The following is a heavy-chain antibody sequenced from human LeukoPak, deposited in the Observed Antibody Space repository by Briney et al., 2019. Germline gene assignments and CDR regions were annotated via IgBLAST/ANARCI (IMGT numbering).Heavy chain of an antibody. CDR2: ISSSSSYI. Sequence: PGGSLRLSCAASGFTFSSYSMNWVRQAPGKGLEWVSSISSSSSYIYHADSVKGRFTISRDNAKNSLYLQMNSLRAEDTAVYYCARDYGDYVGEFDYWGQGTLVTVSS. J-gene: IGHJ4*02. V-gene: IGHV3-21*01. CDR3: ARDYGDYVGEFDY. D-gene: IGHD4-17*01. CDR1: GFTFSSYS.